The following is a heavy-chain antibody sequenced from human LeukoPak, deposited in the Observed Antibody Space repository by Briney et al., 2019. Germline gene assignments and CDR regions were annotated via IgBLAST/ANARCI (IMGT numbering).Heavy chain of an antibody. CDR3: VSRYCTITNCYKASGTGAFDI. V-gene: IGHV3-74*01. Sequence: PGGSLRLSCAASGLTFNNYWVHWVRQAPGKGLEWVSRINSDGSTTNYADSVKGRFTISRDNAKNTMYLQMNSLRAEDTALYYCVSRYCTITNCYKASGTGAFDIWGQGTMVIVSS. D-gene: IGHD2-2*02. CDR2: INSDGSTT. J-gene: IGHJ3*02. CDR1: GLTFNNYW.